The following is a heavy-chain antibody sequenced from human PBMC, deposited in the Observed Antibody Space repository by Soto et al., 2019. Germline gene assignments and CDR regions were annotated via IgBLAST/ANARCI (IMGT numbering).Heavy chain of an antibody. V-gene: IGHV4-30-2*01. D-gene: IGHD3-22*01. CDR3: ARGRYDSSGFKEYRGGYFDY. J-gene: IGHJ4*02. Sequence: PSETLSLTCAVSGGSISSGGYSWSWIRQPPGKGLEWIGYIYHSGSTYYNPSLKSRVTISVDRSKNQFSLKLSSVTAADTAVYYCARGRYDSSGFKEYRGGYFDYWGQGTLVTVSS. CDR1: GGSISSGGYS. CDR2: IYHSGST.